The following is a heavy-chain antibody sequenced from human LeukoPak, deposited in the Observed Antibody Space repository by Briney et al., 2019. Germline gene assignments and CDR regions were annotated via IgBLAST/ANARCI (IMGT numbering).Heavy chain of an antibody. CDR1: GYTFTSYA. Sequence: ASVKVSCKASGYTFTSYAMHWVRQGPGQRLEWMGWINAGNGNTKYSQKFQGRVTITRDTSASTAYMELSGLRSEDTAVYYCARSYYGSGSYSHADYWGQGTLVTVSS. CDR2: INAGNGNT. CDR3: ARSYYGSGSYSHADY. D-gene: IGHD3-10*01. J-gene: IGHJ4*02. V-gene: IGHV1-3*01.